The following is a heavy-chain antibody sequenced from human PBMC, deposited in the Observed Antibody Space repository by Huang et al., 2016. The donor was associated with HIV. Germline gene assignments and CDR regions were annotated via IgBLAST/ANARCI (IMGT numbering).Heavy chain of an antibody. V-gene: IGHV7-4-1*02. CDR1: GYTFTSYA. J-gene: IGHJ4*02. CDR2: INTNSGNQ. Sequence: QVQLVHSGSELKKPGASVTVSCKASGYTFTSYAMKWVRQAPGQGLEWMGWINTNSGNQTDAQGFTGLFVFSLDTAVSTAYLQISSLKAEDTAVYYCARGLFDYWGQGTLVTVSS. CDR3: ARGLFDY.